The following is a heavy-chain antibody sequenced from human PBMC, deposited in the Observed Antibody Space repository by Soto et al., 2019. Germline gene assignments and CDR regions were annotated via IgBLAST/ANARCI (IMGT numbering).Heavy chain of an antibody. CDR1: GAIDTSGENY. CDR2: IYNSGNT. V-gene: IGHV4-31*03. J-gene: IGHJ4*02. CDR3: ARAPQVLVTASHFDS. Sequence: PAETLSLICSVFGAIDTSGENYWSCVLDTPGKGREWLGDIYNSGNTYFTPSLKSRVAISVGASKNQFSLKLSAVPSADTAVYYCARAPQVLVTASHFDSWGQGTLVTVSS. D-gene: IGHD2-21*02.